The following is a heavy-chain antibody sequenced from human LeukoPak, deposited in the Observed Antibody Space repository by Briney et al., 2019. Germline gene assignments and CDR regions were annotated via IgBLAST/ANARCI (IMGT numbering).Heavy chain of an antibody. CDR3: TRGEGYYGSGESNGMDV. CDR1: GFTVSKNY. Sequence: GGSLRLSCTASGFTVSKNYMNWVRQTPGKGLEWVSVIYSDDTKYYADSVRGRFTISRDSSQNTMFLQMIGLRAEDTAIYYCTRGEGYYGSGESNGMDVWGQGTTVTVSS. J-gene: IGHJ6*02. D-gene: IGHD3-10*01. V-gene: IGHV3-66*01. CDR2: IYSDDTK.